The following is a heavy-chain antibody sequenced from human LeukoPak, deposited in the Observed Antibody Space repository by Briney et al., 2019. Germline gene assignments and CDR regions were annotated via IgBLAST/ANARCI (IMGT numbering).Heavy chain of an antibody. V-gene: IGHV4-34*01. Sequence: SETLSLTCAVYGGSFSGYYWSWIRQPPGKGLEWIGETNHSGSTNYNPSLKSRVTISVDTSKNQFSLKLSSVTAADTAVYYGARGRTRGVTTQFDYWGQGTLVTVSS. CDR1: GGSFSGYY. J-gene: IGHJ4*02. CDR3: ARGRTRGVTTQFDY. CDR2: TNHSGST. D-gene: IGHD2-2*01.